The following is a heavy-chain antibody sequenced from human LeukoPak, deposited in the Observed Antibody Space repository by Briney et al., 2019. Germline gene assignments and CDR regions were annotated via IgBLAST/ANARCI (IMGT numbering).Heavy chain of an antibody. Sequence: GGSLRLSCAASGFTFTDYYMSWVRQAPGQGPEWVSYISHTGNSIPYADSVKGRFTISRDNAKNSVSLQMNSLRAEDTAVYYCARARDIASGWFDPWGQGTLVTVSS. J-gene: IGHJ5*02. D-gene: IGHD5-12*01. CDR1: GFTFTDYY. V-gene: IGHV3-11*01. CDR2: ISHTGNSI. CDR3: ARARDIASGWFDP.